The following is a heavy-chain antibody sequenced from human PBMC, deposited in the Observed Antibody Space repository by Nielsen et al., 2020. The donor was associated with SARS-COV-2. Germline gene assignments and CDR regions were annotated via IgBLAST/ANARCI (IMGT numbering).Heavy chain of an antibody. V-gene: IGHV1-69*13. CDR1: GGTFSSYA. D-gene: IGHD6-6*01. CDR3: ARHGSSYWFDP. CDR2: IIPIFGTA. Sequence: SVKVSCKASGGTFSSYAISWVRQAPGQGLERMGGIIPIFGTANYAQKFQGRVTITADESTSTAYMELSSLRSEDTAVYYCARHGSSYWFDPWGQGTLVTVSS. J-gene: IGHJ5*02.